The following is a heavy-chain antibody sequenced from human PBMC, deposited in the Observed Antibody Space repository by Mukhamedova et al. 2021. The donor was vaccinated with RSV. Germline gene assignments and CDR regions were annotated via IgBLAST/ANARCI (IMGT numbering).Heavy chain of an antibody. V-gene: IGHV3-74*01. CDR3: ARETYESGWYEDS. D-gene: IGHD6-19*01. Sequence: GEGLMWVSRINADGTSTNYADSVKGRFTVSRDKAKNTLYLQMNSLRAEDTAMYYCARETYESGWYEDSWGHGTLVIVSS. CDR2: INADGTST. J-gene: IGHJ5*01.